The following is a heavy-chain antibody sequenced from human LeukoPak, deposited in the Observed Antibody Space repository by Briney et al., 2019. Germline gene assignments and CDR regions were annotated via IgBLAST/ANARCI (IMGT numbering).Heavy chain of an antibody. V-gene: IGHV1-46*01. D-gene: IGHD2-2*02. CDR1: GYTFTSYY. CDR2: INPSGGST. J-gene: IGHJ4*02. CDR3: ASQGTRGYCSSTSCYNFDY. Sequence: ASVKVSCKASGYTFTSYYMHWVRQAPGQGLEWMGIINPSGGSTSYAQKFQGRVTMTRDTSTSTAYMELSSLRSEDTAVYYCASQGTRGYCSSTSCYNFDYWGQGTLVTVSS.